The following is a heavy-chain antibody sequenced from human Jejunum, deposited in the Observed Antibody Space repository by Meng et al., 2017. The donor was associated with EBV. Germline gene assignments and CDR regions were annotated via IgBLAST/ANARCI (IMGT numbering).Heavy chain of an antibody. CDR2: ISSGSSFI. D-gene: IGHD3-16*02. V-gene: IGHV3-21*02. CDR3: VRDSSFNVH. J-gene: IGHJ4*02. Sequence: EGRLVGSGGVLVKPGGSLKRSCAASGFTFSSYSMNWVRQAPGKGLECVSYISSGSSFIYYADSVKGRFTISRDDAKNSLFLQLNSLRAEDTAVYYCVRDSSFNVHWGQGTLVTVSS. CDR1: GFTFSSYS.